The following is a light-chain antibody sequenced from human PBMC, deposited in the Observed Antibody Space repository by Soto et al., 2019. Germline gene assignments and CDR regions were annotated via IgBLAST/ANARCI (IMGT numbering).Light chain of an antibody. CDR1: SSNIGNNY. CDR3: GTWDSSLSAVV. J-gene: IGLJ2*01. V-gene: IGLV1-51*01. CDR2: DNN. Sequence: QSVLTQRPSVSAAPGQKVTISCSGSSSNIGNNYVSWYQQLPGTAPKLLIYDNNKRPSGIPDRFSGSKSGTSATLGITGLQTGDEADYYCGTWDSSLSAVVFGGGTKVTVL.